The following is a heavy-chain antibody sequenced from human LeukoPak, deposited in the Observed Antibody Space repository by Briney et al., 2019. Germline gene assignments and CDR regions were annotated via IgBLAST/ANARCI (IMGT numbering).Heavy chain of an antibody. Sequence: GSLRLSCAASGFTFSSYWMSWVRQAPGKGLEWVANIKQDGSEKYYVDSVKGRFTISRDNAKNSLYLQMNSLRAEDTAVYYCARDLLEWLHYFDCWGQGTLVTVSS. CDR1: GFTFSSYW. D-gene: IGHD3-3*01. CDR2: IKQDGSEK. CDR3: ARDLLEWLHYFDC. V-gene: IGHV3-7*01. J-gene: IGHJ4*02.